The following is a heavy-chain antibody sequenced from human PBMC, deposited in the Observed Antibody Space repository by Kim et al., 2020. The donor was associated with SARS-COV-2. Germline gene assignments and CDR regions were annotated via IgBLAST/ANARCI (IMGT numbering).Heavy chain of an antibody. V-gene: IGHV4-39*01. J-gene: IGHJ6*02. CDR3: ARHPGTGYYYYGVDV. CDR2: IFSSGST. CDR1: GGSIDTGSHY. D-gene: IGHD1-1*01. Sequence: SETLSLTCIVSGGSIDTGSHYWAWIRQPPGQGLEWIGSIFSSGSTYYNAFLKSRVTISVDTSKSQFSLRLTSVTAADTAVYYCARHPGTGYYYYGVDVWGQGTTVTVSS.